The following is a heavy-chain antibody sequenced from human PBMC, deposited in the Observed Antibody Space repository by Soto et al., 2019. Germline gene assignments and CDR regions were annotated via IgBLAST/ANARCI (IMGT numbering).Heavy chain of an antibody. J-gene: IGHJ6*02. CDR2: INAGNGNT. D-gene: IGHD5-18*01. CDR1: GYTFTSYA. CDR3: AREEVDTAMVRYYYYGMDV. V-gene: IGHV1-3*01. Sequence: GASVKVSCKASGYTFTSYAMHWVRQAPGQRLEWMGWINAGNGNTKYSQKFQGRVTITRDTSASTAYMELSSLRSEDTAVYYCAREEVDTAMVRYYYYGMDVWGQGTTVTVSS.